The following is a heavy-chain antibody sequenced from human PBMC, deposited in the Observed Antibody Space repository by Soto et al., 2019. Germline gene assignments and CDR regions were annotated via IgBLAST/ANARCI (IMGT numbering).Heavy chain of an antibody. Sequence: EVQLVESGGGLVQPGGSLRLSCAASGFTFSSYWMNWVRQAPGKGLVWVSRINSDGSSTSYADSVKGRFTISRANDKNTLYLQTNSLRTEATAVYYCAVAVAGPTAIGYWGQGTLVTVSS. CDR1: GFTFSSYW. CDR3: AVAVAGPTAIGY. J-gene: IGHJ4*02. CDR2: INSDGSST. D-gene: IGHD6-19*01. V-gene: IGHV3-74*01.